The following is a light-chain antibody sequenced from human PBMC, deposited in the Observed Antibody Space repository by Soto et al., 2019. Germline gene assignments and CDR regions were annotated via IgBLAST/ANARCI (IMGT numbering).Light chain of an antibody. CDR3: NSYVGSNNYV. Sequence: QSALTQPPSASGSPGQSVTISCIGTSSDVGRYNYGSWYQHHPGKAPKLIIYEVTKRPSGVPDRFSGSQPGHTASLTVSGLQADDEADYYCNSYVGSNNYVFGTGTKLTLL. CDR2: EVT. V-gene: IGLV2-8*01. J-gene: IGLJ1*01. CDR1: SSDVGRYNY.